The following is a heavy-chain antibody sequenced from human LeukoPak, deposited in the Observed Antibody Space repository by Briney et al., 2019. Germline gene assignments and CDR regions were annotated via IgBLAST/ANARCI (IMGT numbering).Heavy chain of an antibody. V-gene: IGHV4-59*08. CDR3: ARLRGDGYRIQAGWFDP. CDR2: IYYSGST. D-gene: IGHD5-12*01. J-gene: IGHJ5*02. Sequence: SETLSLTCTVSGCSLSSYYWSWLRQPPGKGLEGIGYIYYSGSTNYNPSLKSRVTISVDTSKNQFSLKLSSVTAADTAVYYCARLRGDGYRIQAGWFDPWGQGTLVTVSS. CDR1: GCSLSSYY.